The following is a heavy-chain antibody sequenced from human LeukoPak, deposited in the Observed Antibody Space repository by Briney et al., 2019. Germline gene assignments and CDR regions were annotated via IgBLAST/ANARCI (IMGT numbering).Heavy chain of an antibody. CDR2: INHSGNT. J-gene: IGHJ3*02. CDR3: ARLGSIAAFDI. Sequence: SETLSLTCAVYGGSFSGYYWSWIRQPPGKGLEWIGEINHSGNTNYNPSLKSRVTLSVDTSKNQFSLKLSSVTAADTAVYYCARLGSIAAFDIWGQGTMVIVSS. D-gene: IGHD6-6*01. V-gene: IGHV4-34*01. CDR1: GGSFSGYY.